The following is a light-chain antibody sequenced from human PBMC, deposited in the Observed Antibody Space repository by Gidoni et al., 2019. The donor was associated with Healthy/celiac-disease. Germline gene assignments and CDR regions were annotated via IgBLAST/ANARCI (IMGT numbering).Light chain of an antibody. CDR3: QQSYSTPRT. V-gene: IGKV1-39*01. CDR1: QSISSS. Sequence: DIQMTQSPSSLSASVGDRVTITCRASQSISSSLNWYQQKPGKAPKLLIYAASSLQSGVPSRFSGSGSVTDFTLTISSLQPEDFATYYCQQSYSTPRTFGGXTKVEIK. J-gene: IGKJ4*01. CDR2: AAS.